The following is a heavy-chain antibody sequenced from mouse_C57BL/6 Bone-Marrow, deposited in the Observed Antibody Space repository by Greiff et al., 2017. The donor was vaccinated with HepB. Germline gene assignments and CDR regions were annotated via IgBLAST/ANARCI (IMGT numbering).Heavy chain of an antibody. CDR3: ARRESNYAWFAY. CDR1: GYKFTDYY. CDR2: INPNNGGT. D-gene: IGHD2-5*01. J-gene: IGHJ3*01. V-gene: IGHV1-26*01. Sequence: EVQLQQSGPELVKPGASVKISCKASGYKFTDYYMNWVKQSHGKSLEWIGDINPNNGGTSYNQKFKGKATLTVDKSSSTAYMELRSLTSEDSAVYYCARRESNYAWFAYWGQGTLVTVSA.